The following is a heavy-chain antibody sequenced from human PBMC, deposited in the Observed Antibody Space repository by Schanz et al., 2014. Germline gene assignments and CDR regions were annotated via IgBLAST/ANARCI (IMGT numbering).Heavy chain of an antibody. V-gene: IGHV1-18*01. D-gene: IGHD1-26*01. J-gene: IGHJ4*02. Sequence: QVQLVQSGAEVKKPGASVKVSCKASGYTFTSYGITWVRQAPGQGLEWMGWINGYNGHTLYAQKFQGRVTMTTDTSTSTVYMELRSLTSDDSAVYYCARDRDQWDGNYLDYWGQGTLVTVSS. CDR1: GYTFTSYG. CDR3: ARDRDQWDGNYLDY. CDR2: INGYNGHT.